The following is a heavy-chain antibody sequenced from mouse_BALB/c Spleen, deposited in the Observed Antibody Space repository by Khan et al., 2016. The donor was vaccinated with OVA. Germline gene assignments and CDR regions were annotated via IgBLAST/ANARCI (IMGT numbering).Heavy chain of an antibody. Sequence: QIQLVQSGPELKKPGETVKISCKASGYTFTNYGMNWVKQAPGKGLKWMGWINTYSGEPTYADDFKGRFACSLETSARTASLQIQNLKNEDTATYFCARSNSYWYFDVWGAGTTVTVSS. CDR1: GYTFTNYG. D-gene: IGHD4-1*02. V-gene: IGHV9-3-1*01. CDR3: ARSNSYWYFDV. CDR2: INTYSGEP. J-gene: IGHJ1*01.